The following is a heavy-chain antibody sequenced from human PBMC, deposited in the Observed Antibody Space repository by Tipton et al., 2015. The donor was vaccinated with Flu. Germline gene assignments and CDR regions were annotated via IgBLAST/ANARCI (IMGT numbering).Heavy chain of an antibody. CDR2: IKQDDSER. CDR1: GFTFNTYW. J-gene: IGHJ4*02. Sequence: GSLRLSCAASGFTFNTYWMNWVRQAPGKGLEWVANIKQDDSERYYMDSVRGRFTISRDNAKNSLYLQMNSLRAEDTAVYYCARALGAATAHWGQGTLVTVSS. V-gene: IGHV3-7*01. D-gene: IGHD6-13*01. CDR3: ARALGAATAH.